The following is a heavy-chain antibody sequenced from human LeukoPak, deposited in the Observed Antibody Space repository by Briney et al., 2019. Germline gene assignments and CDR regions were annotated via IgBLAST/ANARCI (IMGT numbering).Heavy chain of an antibody. D-gene: IGHD3-22*01. J-gene: IGHJ3*02. CDR3: ARLITCDSSGYYPDAFDI. CDR2: IYYSGST. Sequence: SETLSLTCTVSGGSISSSSYYWGWIRQPPGKGLEWIGRIYYSGSTYYNPSLKSRVTISVDTSKNQFSLKLSSVTAADTAVYYCARLITCDSSGYYPDAFDIWGQGTMVTVSS. V-gene: IGHV4-39*01. CDR1: GGSISSSSYY.